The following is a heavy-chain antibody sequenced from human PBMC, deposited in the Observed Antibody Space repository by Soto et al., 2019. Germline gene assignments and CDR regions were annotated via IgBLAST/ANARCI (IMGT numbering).Heavy chain of an antibody. CDR1: GDSITNNHW. CDR3: AASIFYYGMDV. Sequence: SETLSLTCTVYGDSITNNHWWSWVRKPPGKGPELIGEIYHTGIANYNPSFQGQVTTSADKSITTTYLQWSSLKASDTAIYYCAASIFYYGMDVWGQGTTVTVSS. V-gene: IGHV4-4*02. CDR2: IYHTGIA. J-gene: IGHJ6*02.